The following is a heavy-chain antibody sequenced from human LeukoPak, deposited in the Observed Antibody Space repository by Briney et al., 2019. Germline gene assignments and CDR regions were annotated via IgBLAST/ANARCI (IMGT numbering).Heavy chain of an antibody. J-gene: IGHJ4*02. CDR3: ARELYSGSYVVDY. Sequence: ASVKVSCKASGYTFTGYYMHWVRQAPGQGLEWMGWINPNSGGTNYAQKFQGRVTMTRDTSISTAYMELSSLRSEDTAVYYCARELYSGSYVVDYWGQGTLVTVSS. CDR2: INPNSGGT. V-gene: IGHV1-2*02. D-gene: IGHD1-26*01. CDR1: GYTFTGYY.